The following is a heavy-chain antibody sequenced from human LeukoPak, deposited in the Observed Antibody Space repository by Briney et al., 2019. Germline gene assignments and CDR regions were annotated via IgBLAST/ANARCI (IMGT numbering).Heavy chain of an antibody. J-gene: IGHJ4*02. V-gene: IGHV3-11*01. CDR2: ISSTGSTI. CDR1: GFTFSDYY. CDR3: ARTARSGDI. D-gene: IGHD1-1*01. Sequence: PGGSLRLSCAASGFTFSDYYMSWIRQAPGKELEWVSYISSTGSTIYYADSVKGRFTISRDNAKNSLYLQMNSLSADDTAIYYCARTARSGDIRGQGTLVAVSS.